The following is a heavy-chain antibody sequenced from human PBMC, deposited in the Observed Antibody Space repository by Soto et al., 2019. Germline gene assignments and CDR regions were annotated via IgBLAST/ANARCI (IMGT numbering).Heavy chain of an antibody. CDR1: GGSISSSSYY. V-gene: IGHV4-39*01. J-gene: IGHJ3*02. CDR3: ARQDRSYYDSSGYSPGAFDI. D-gene: IGHD3-22*01. Sequence: PSETLSLTCTVSGGSISSSSYYWGWIRQPPGKGLDWIGSIYYSGNTYYNPSLKSRVTISVDTSKTRFSLKLTSVTAADTAVYYCARQDRSYYDSSGYSPGAFDIWGQGTMVTVSS. CDR2: IYYSGNT.